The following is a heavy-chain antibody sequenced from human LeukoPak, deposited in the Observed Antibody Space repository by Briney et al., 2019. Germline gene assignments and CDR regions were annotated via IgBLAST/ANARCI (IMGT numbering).Heavy chain of an antibody. CDR3: ARLNYDSSGYYNFDY. Sequence: SQTLSLTCTVSGGSISSGDYYWSWIRQPPGKGLEWVGYIYYSGSTYYNSSLKSRVTISVDTSKNQFSLKLSSVTAADTAVYYCARLNYDSSGYYNFDYWGQGTLVTVSS. CDR1: GGSISSGDYY. D-gene: IGHD3-22*01. CDR2: IYYSGST. J-gene: IGHJ4*02. V-gene: IGHV4-30-4*01.